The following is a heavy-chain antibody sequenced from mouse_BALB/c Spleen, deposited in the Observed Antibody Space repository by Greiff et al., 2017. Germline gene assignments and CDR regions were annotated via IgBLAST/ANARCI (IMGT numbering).Heavy chain of an antibody. V-gene: IGHV1-20*02. CDR2: INPYNGDT. CDR1: GYSFTGYF. CDR3: ARLNYGTPFFDD. Sequence: EVKLQESGPELVKPGASVKISCKASGYSFTGYFMNWVMQSHGKSLEWIGRINPYNGDTFYNQKFKGKATLTVDKSSSTAHMELRSLASEDSAVYYCARLNYGTPFFDDWGQGTTLTVSS. D-gene: IGHD1-1*01. J-gene: IGHJ2*01.